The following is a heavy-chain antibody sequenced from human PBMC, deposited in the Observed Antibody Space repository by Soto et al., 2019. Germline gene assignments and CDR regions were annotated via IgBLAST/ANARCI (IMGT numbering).Heavy chain of an antibody. CDR3: ERRIAVAGTIDY. Sequence: PSETLSLTCAVYGGSFSGYYWSWIRQPPGKGLEWIGEINHSGSTNYNPSLKSRVTISVDTSKNQFSLKLSSVTAADTAVYYCERRIAVAGTIDYWGQXTLVTVSS. CDR1: GGSFSGYY. V-gene: IGHV4-34*01. CDR2: INHSGST. J-gene: IGHJ4*02. D-gene: IGHD6-19*01.